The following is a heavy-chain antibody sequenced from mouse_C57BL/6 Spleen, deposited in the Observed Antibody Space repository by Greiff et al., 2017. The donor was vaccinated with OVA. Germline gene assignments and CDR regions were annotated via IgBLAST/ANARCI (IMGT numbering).Heavy chain of an antibody. CDR1: GYTFTSYG. V-gene: IGHV1-81*01. J-gene: IGHJ3*01. CDR3: ARGTGTGFAY. Sequence: LQESGAELARPGASVKLSCKASGYTFTSYGISWVKQRTGQGLEWIGEIYPRSGNTYYNEKFKGKATLTADKSSSTAYMELRSLTSEDSAVYFCARGTGTGFAYWGQGTLVTVSA. D-gene: IGHD4-1*01. CDR2: IYPRSGNT.